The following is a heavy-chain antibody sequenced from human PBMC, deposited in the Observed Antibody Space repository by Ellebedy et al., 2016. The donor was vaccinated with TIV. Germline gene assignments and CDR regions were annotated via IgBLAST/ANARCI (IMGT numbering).Heavy chain of an antibody. CDR2: IRGSGDNT. Sequence: GGSLRLSCAASGFTFSSYAMSWVRQAPGKGLEWVSGIRGSGDNTYYADSVKGRFTISRDNSKNTLYLQMNSLRAEDTAVYYCAKDTTIWNYGYWGQGTLVTVSS. CDR3: AKDTTIWNYGY. CDR1: GFTFSSYA. J-gene: IGHJ4*02. D-gene: IGHD1-7*01. V-gene: IGHV3-23*01.